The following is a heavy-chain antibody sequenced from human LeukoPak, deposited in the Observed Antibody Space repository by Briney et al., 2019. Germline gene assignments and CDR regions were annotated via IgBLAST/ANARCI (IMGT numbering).Heavy chain of an antibody. Sequence: ASVKVSCKVSGYTLTELSMHWVRQAPGKGLEWVGGFDPEDGETIYAQKFQGRVTMTKDTSTDTAYMELSSLRSEDTAVYYCATVWTGYFDWSPRYWGQGTLVTVSS. D-gene: IGHD3-9*01. V-gene: IGHV1-24*01. CDR1: GYTLTELS. J-gene: IGHJ4*02. CDR2: FDPEDGET. CDR3: ATVWTGYFDWSPRY.